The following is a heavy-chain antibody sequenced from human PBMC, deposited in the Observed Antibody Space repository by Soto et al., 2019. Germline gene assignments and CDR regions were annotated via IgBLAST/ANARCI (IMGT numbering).Heavy chain of an antibody. Sequence: ASVKVSCKASGYSFTANSMHLVRQAPVQVLELIVWINPNNFGTNYSRKVQGWFTMAVYTSISTGYMDLTRLKSDDTDVYYCEIQRRGVVYWGQGTLVTVSS. CDR1: GYSFTANS. V-gene: IGHV1-2*04. CDR3: EIQRRGVVY. CDR2: INPNNFGT. J-gene: IGHJ4*02.